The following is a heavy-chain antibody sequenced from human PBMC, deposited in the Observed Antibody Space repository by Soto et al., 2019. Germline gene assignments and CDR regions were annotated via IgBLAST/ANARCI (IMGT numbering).Heavy chain of an antibody. Sequence: PSETLSLTCTVSGGSISSYYWSWIRQPPGKGLEWIGYIYYSGSTNYNPSLKSRVTISVDTSKNQFSLKLSSVTAADTAVYYCARVGQQLVPSAFDIWGQGTMVTVSS. CDR2: IYYSGST. CDR3: ARVGQQLVPSAFDI. J-gene: IGHJ3*02. V-gene: IGHV4-59*01. D-gene: IGHD6-13*01. CDR1: GGSISSYY.